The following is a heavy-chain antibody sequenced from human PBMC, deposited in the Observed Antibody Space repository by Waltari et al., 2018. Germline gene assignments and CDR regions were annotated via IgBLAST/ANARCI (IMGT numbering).Heavy chain of an antibody. CDR3: ARVDYYYDSSGYYSASNYYFGMDV. CDR2: ISAYNGNT. V-gene: IGHV1-18*01. Sequence: QVQLVQSGAEVKKPGASVKVSCKASGYTFTSYGISWVRQAPGQGLEWMGWISAYNGNTNYAQKLQGRVTMTTDTSTSTAYMELRSLRSDDTAVYSCARVDYYYDSSGYYSASNYYFGMDVWGQGTTVTVSS. CDR1: GYTFTSYG. D-gene: IGHD3-22*01. J-gene: IGHJ6*02.